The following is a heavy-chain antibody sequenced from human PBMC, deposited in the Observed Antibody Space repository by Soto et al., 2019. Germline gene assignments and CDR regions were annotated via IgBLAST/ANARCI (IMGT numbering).Heavy chain of an antibody. V-gene: IGHV4-59*01. CDR1: GASISRYY. D-gene: IGHD2-21*02. CDR2: IYYSGST. CDR3: ARDCGGDCYSPIDAFDI. J-gene: IGHJ3*02. Sequence: PSETLSLTCTVSGASISRYYWSWIRQPPGKGLEWIGYIYYSGSTSYNPSLKSRVSISVDTSKNQFSLKLRSVTAADTAVYYCARDCGGDCYSPIDAFDIWGQGTIVTVSS.